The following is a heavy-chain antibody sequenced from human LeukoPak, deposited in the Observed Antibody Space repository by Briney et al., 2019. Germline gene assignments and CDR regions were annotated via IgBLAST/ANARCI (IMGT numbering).Heavy chain of an antibody. CDR1: GFTFSSYS. Sequence: GGSLRLSCAASGFTFSSYSINWVRQAPGKGLEWVSSISSSSSYIYYADSVKGRFTISRDNAKNSLYLQMNSLRAEDTAVYYCARDGIAVAGTEYYYYGMDVWGQGTTVTVSS. CDR2: ISSSSSYI. CDR3: ARDGIAVAGTEYYYYGMDV. V-gene: IGHV3-21*01. D-gene: IGHD6-19*01. J-gene: IGHJ6*02.